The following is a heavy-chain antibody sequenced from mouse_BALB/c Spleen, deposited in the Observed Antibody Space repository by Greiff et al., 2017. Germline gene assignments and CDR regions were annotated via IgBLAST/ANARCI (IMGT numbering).Heavy chain of an antibody. CDR3: ARDEGRGQYGDFAWFAY. J-gene: IGHJ3*01. D-gene: IGHD2-13*01. V-gene: IGHV1-62-2*01. CDR1: GYTFTEYI. CDR2: FYPGSGSI. Sequence: QVQLQQSGAELVKPGASVKLSCKASGYTFTEYIIHWVKQRPGQGLEWIGWFYPGSGSIKYNEKFRDKATLTADKSSNTVYMELSRLTSEDSAVYFCARDEGRGQYGDFAWFAYWGQGTLVTVSA.